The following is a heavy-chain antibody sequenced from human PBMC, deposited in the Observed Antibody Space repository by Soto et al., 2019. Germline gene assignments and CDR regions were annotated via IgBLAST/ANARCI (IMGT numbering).Heavy chain of an antibody. CDR2: IWYDSGNK. CDR1: GFTFSSYG. V-gene: IGHV3-33*03. CDR3: AKSGGFGGVIDDSYAYFDY. D-gene: IGHD3-16*02. J-gene: IGHJ4*02. Sequence: PGGSLRLSCAASGFTFSSYGMHWVRQAPGKGLEWVAVIWYDSGNKYYADSVKGRFTISRDNAKNTLYLQMNSLRAEDTALYYCAKSGGFGGVIDDSYAYFDYWGQGTLVTVSS.